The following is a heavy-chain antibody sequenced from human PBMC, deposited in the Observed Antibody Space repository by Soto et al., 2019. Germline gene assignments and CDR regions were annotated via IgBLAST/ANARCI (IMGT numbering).Heavy chain of an antibody. V-gene: IGHV4-34*01. J-gene: IGHJ2*01. CDR1: GGSFSGYY. CDR2: INHSGST. D-gene: IGHD2-21*02. CDR3: ARRHIVVVTANWYFDL. Sequence: QVQLQQWGAGLLKPSETLSLTCAVYGGSFSGYYWSWIRQPPGKGLEWIGEINHSGSTNYNPSLKSRVTISVDTSKNQFSLKLSSVTAADTAVYYCARRHIVVVTANWYFDLWGRGTLVTVSS.